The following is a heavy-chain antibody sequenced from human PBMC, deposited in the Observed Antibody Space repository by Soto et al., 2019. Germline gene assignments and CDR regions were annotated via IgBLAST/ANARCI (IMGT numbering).Heavy chain of an antibody. CDR2: IYYSGST. V-gene: IGHV4-59*01. CDR1: GGSISSYY. CDR3: ARGFGGSGWAHLDY. Sequence: QVQLQESGPGLVKPSETLSLTCTVSGGSISSYYWSWIRQPPGKGLEWIGYIYYSGSTNYNPSLKSRVTISVDTSKNQFSLKLSSVTAADTAVYYCARGFGGSGWAHLDYWGQGTLVTVSS. D-gene: IGHD6-19*01. J-gene: IGHJ4*02.